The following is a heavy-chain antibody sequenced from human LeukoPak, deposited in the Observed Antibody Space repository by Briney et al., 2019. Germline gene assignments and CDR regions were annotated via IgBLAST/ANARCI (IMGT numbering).Heavy chain of an antibody. CDR2: IYYSGST. V-gene: IGHV4-31*03. CDR1: GGSISSGGYY. Sequence: SETLSLTCTVYGGSISSGGYYWSWIRQHPGKGLEWIGYIYYSGSTYYNPSLKSRVTISVDTSKNQFSLKLSSVTAADTAVYYCARGSRLDSSGWAATFGYGMDVWGQGTTVTVSS. D-gene: IGHD6-19*01. CDR3: ARGSRLDSSGWAATFGYGMDV. J-gene: IGHJ6*02.